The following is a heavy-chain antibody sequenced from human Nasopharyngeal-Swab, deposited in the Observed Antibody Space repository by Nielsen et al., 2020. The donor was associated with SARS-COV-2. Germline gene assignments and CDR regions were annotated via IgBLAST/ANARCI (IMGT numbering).Heavy chain of an antibody. CDR1: GGSIRNYY. Sequence: SETLPLTCSVSGGSIRNYYWSWIRQPAGKGLEWIGRIYSSGSTNYNPSLKSRFTMSVDTSNNQFSLRLTSVTAADTAVYYCARDGLPGDHDAFDFWGQGTEVTVSP. CDR2: IYSSGST. J-gene: IGHJ3*01. V-gene: IGHV4-4*07. CDR3: ARDGLPGDHDAFDF.